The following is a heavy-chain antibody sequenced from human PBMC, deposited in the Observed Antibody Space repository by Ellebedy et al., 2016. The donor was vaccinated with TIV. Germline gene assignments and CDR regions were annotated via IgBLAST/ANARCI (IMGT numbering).Heavy chain of an antibody. D-gene: IGHD3-16*01. CDR2: IDNAGDT. CDR3: TRFEIISGGGYGMDV. V-gene: IGHV3-13*01. Sequence: GGSLRLXXAASGFTFSRYDMHWVRQSTRKGLEWVASIDNAGDTYYPGFVKGRFTISRENAKNSLYLQMNSLRVEDTAVYYCTRFEIISGGGYGMDVWGQGTTVTVSS. CDR1: GFTFSRYD. J-gene: IGHJ6*02.